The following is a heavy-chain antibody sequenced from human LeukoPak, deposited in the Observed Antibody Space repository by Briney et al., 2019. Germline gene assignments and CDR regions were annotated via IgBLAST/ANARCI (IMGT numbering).Heavy chain of an antibody. V-gene: IGHV4-59*01. D-gene: IGHD6-19*01. Sequence: SETLSLTCTVSGGSISSYYWSWIRQPPGKGLEWIGYIYYSGTTNYNPYLKSRVTISVDTSKNQFSMKLRSVTAADTAVYYCARDHGSGWTWAYDYWGQGTLVTVSS. CDR2: IYYSGTT. J-gene: IGHJ4*02. CDR3: ARDHGSGWTWAYDY. CDR1: GGSISSYY.